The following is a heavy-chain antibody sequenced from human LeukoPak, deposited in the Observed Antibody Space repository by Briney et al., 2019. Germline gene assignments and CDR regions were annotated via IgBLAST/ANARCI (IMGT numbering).Heavy chain of an antibody. V-gene: IGHV3-7*01. J-gene: IGHJ5*02. CDR1: GFTFSSYW. CDR2: IKQDGSEK. D-gene: IGHD6-13*01. CDR3: AKSIATAGPDSYNWFDP. Sequence: GGSLRLSCAASGFTFSSYWMSWVRQAPGKGLEWVANIKQDGSEKYYVDSVKGRFTISRDNSKNTVSLEMNSLRSEDTAIYYCAKSIATAGPDSYNWFDPWGQGTQVTVSS.